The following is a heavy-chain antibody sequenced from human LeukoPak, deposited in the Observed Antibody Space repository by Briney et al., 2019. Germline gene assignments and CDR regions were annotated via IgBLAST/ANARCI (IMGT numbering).Heavy chain of an antibody. J-gene: IGHJ4*02. CDR2: ISTGGSP. V-gene: IGHV3-53*01. CDR3: ARDHGWVATIMYPHY. CDR1: GFTVSNNY. D-gene: IGHD5-12*01. Sequence: GGSLRLSCAASGFTVSNNYMTWVRQAPGKGLEWVSLISTGGSPYYTDSVKGRFTISRDNSKNTLFLQMNSLRAEDTAVYYCARDHGWVATIMYPHYWGQGTLVTVSS.